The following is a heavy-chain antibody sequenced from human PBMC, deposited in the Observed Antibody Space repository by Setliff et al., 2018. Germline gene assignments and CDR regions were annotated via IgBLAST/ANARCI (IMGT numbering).Heavy chain of an antibody. CDR1: GFTVSSFS. D-gene: IGHD3-22*01. CDR3: ARDTRDKYDRSGYYLSFDS. V-gene: IGHV3-30*03. Sequence: PGGSLRLSCAASGFTVSSFSMHWVRQAPVKGLDWVATLSDDGSNEFYADSVKGRVTISADESSSTAYMELSSLRSGDTAVYYCARDTRDKYDRSGYYLSFDSWGQGTPVTVSS. CDR2: LSDDGSNE. J-gene: IGHJ4*02.